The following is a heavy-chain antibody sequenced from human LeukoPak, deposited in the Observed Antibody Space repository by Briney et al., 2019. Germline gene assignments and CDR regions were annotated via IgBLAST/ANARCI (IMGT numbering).Heavy chain of an antibody. CDR1: GFTFSAYA. CDR3: GRAMTRGVIPY. D-gene: IGHD3-10*01. Sequence: GGSLRLSCAASGFTFSAYAMRWLRQAPGKGLEWVAVISHDSKSEFYADSLKGRLTISRDYSKSTVYLQMNSLRSEDTAVYYCGRAMTRGVIPYWGQGTLVTVSS. CDR2: ISHDSKSE. J-gene: IGHJ4*02. V-gene: IGHV3-30*04.